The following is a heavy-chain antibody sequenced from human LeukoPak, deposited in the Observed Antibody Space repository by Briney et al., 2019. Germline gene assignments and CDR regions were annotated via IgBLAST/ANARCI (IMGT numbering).Heavy chain of an antibody. D-gene: IGHD1-26*01. CDR2: ISSSSSYI. J-gene: IGHJ4*02. Sequence: PGGSLRLSCAASGFTLSSYSMNWVRQAPGKGLEWVSSISSSSSYIYYADSVKGRFTIPRDNAKNSLYLQMNSLRAEDTAVYYCARDYIGGSYPPIDYWGQGTLVTVSS. V-gene: IGHV3-21*01. CDR3: ARDYIGGSYPPIDY. CDR1: GFTLSSYS.